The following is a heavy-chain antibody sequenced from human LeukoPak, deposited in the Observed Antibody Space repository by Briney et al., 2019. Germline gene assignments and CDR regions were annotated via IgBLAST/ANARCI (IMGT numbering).Heavy chain of an antibody. D-gene: IGHD4-17*01. V-gene: IGHV4-59*12. CDR2: IYYGGST. CDR3: AREGRTTVTTTSN. Sequence: PSETLSLTCTVSGGSISSYYWSWIRQPPGKGLEWIGSIYYGGSTYYNPSLKSRVTVSVDTSKNQFPLHLNSVTAADTAVYYCAREGRTTVTTTSNWGQGTLVTVSS. CDR1: GGSISSYY. J-gene: IGHJ4*02.